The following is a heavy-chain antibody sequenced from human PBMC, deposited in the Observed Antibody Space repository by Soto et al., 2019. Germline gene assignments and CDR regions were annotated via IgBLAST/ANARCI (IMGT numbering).Heavy chain of an antibody. V-gene: IGHV3-30-3*01. Sequence: GGSLRLSCAASGLTFSSYAMFWVRQAPGKGLEWVAVISYDGSKKHYADSVKGRFTISRDNSKNTLYLQMNSLRAGDTSVYHCASPNPRYSSPFNFYYHDMDVWGQGTTVTSP. D-gene: IGHD6-13*01. CDR3: ASPNPRYSSPFNFYYHDMDV. CDR2: ISYDGSKK. CDR1: GLTFSSYA. J-gene: IGHJ6*02.